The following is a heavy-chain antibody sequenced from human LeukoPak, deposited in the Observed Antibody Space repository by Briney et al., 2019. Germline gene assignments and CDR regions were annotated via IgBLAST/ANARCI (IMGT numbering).Heavy chain of an antibody. CDR3: ARVGGYDDY. CDR1: GGSISSSSYY. Sequence: SETLSLTCTVSGGSISSSSYYWGWIRQPPGKGLEWIGSIYYSGSTYYNPSLKSRVTISVDTSKNQFSLKLSSVTAADTAVYYCARVGGYDDYWGQGTLVTVSS. D-gene: IGHD5-12*01. CDR2: IYYSGST. V-gene: IGHV4-39*07. J-gene: IGHJ4*02.